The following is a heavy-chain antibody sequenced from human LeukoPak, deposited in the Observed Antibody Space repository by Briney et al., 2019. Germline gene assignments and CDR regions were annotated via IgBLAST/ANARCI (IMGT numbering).Heavy chain of an antibody. J-gene: IGHJ5*01. D-gene: IGHD4-23*01. CDR3: ARGDYGGNSADS. V-gene: IGHV1-46*01. Sequence: ASVKVSCKSSGYTFISYHFHWVRQAPGQGLEWMGVINPGGGTSYAQKFQGRVTMTRDTSTRRVYMELSSLRSEDTALYYCARGDYGGNSADSWGQGTLVTVSS. CDR1: GYTFISYH. CDR2: INPGGGT.